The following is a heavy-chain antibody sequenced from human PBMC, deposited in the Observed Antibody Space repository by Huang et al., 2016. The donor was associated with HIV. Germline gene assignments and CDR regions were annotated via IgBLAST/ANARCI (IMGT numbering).Heavy chain of an antibody. CDR2: IKSDGSST. CDR3: TRHCLSYGGTSCFTHYNVGNWFDP. V-gene: IGHV3-74*01. D-gene: IGHD2-2*02. J-gene: IGHJ5*02. Sequence: EVQLVESGGGLVQPGGSLRLSCAASGFTFSSYWMHWVRQAPGKGLVWVSRIKSDGSSTRYADSVKGRFTISRDNAKNTLYLQMNSLRAEDTAVYYCTRHCLSYGGTSCFTHYNVGNWFDPWGQGTLVTVSS. CDR1: GFTFSSYW.